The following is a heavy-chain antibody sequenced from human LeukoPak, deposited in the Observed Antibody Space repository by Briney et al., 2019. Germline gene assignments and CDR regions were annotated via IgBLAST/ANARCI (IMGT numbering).Heavy chain of an antibody. J-gene: IGHJ4*02. V-gene: IGHV4-31*03. D-gene: IGHD4-23*01. Sequence: TLSLTCTVSGGSISSGGYYWSWIRQHPGKGLEWIGYIYYSGSTYYNPSLKSRVTISVDTSKNQFSLKLSSVTAADTAVYYCARKSSDGGNSYFDYWGQGTLVTISS. CDR3: ARKSSDGGNSYFDY. CDR2: IYYSGST. CDR1: GGSISSGGYY.